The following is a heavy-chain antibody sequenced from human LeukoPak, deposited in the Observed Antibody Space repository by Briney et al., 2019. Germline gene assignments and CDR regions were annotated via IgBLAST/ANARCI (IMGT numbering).Heavy chain of an antibody. CDR2: IYYSGST. D-gene: IGHD5-18*01. Sequence: PSETLSLTCTVSGGSISSYYWSWIRQPPGKGLEWIGYIYYSGSTNYNPSLKSRVTISVDTSKNQFSLKLSSVTAADTAVYYCARGGLPYSYGPHDAFDIWGQGTMVTVSS. V-gene: IGHV4-59*01. J-gene: IGHJ3*02. CDR1: GGSISSYY. CDR3: ARGGLPYSYGPHDAFDI.